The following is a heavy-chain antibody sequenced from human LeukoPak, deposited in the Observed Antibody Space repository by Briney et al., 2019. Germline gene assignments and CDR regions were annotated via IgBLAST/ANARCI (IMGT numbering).Heavy chain of an antibody. CDR2: IYSSGST. Sequence: SETLSLTCTVSGGSISNYYWNWIRQPPGKALEWLGYIYSSGSTKYSPSLKSRVTISVDTSKNQFSLKPSSVTAADTAVYYCARNDFWNGYWDGWNYWGQRTLVTVSS. D-gene: IGHD3-3*01. CDR1: GGSISNYY. J-gene: IGHJ4*02. CDR3: ARNDFWNGYWDGWNY. V-gene: IGHV4-59*01.